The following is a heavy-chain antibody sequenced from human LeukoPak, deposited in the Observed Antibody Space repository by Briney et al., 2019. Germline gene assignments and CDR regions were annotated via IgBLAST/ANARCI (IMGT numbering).Heavy chain of an antibody. CDR1: GGTFSSYA. J-gene: IGHJ4*02. CDR3: ARGPSGYCSDGSCYADF. CDR2: IIPIFGTA. D-gene: IGHD2-15*01. V-gene: IGHV1-69*01. Sequence: GSSVKVSCKASGGTFSSYAITWVRQASGQGLEWRGGIIPIFGTANYAQKFQGRVTITADESTSTAYMELSSLRSEDTAVYYCARGPSGYCSDGSCYADFWGQGTLVTVSS.